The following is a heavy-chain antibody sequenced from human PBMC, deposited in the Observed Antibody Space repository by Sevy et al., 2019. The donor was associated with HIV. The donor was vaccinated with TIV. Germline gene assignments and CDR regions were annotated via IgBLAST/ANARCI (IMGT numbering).Heavy chain of an antibody. Sequence: SETLSLTCTVSGGSISSYYWSWIRQPAGKGLEWIGRIYTSGSTNYNPSLKSRVTMSVDTSKNQFSLKLSSVTAADTVVYYCARTLYDSSGYYYVGGGYYGMDVWGQGTTVTVSS. V-gene: IGHV4-4*07. D-gene: IGHD3-22*01. CDR1: GGSISSYY. J-gene: IGHJ6*02. CDR3: ARTLYDSSGYYYVGGGYYGMDV. CDR2: IYTSGST.